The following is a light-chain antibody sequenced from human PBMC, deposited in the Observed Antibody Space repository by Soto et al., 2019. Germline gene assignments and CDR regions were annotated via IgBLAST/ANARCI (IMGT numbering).Light chain of an antibody. V-gene: IGLV1-47*01. CDR1: SFNIGSNY. Sequence: QAVVTQPPSASGTPGQRVTISCSGSSFNIGSNYVYWYQQVPGTAPKLLIYRTDQRPSGVPDRFSASKPGASASLVISGLRSEDEADYYCVALDGSLNSLLFGGGNKLTVL. CDR2: RTD. CDR3: VALDGSLNSLL. J-gene: IGLJ2*01.